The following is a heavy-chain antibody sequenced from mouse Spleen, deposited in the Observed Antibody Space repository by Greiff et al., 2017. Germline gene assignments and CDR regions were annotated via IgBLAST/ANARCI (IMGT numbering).Heavy chain of an antibody. D-gene: IGHD1-1*01. J-gene: IGHJ2*01. CDR1: GYTFTSYW. Sequence: QVQLKQPGAELVMPGASVKLSCKASGYTFTSYWMHWVKQRPGQGLEWIGEIDPSDSYTNYNQKFKGKATLTVDKSSSTAYMQLSSLTSEDSAVYYCARGTTGNYWGQGTTLTVSS. V-gene: IGHV1-69*01. CDR3: ARGTTGNY. CDR2: IDPSDSYT.